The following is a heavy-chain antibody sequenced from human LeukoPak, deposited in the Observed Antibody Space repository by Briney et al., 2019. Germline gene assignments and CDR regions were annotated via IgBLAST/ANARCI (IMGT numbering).Heavy chain of an antibody. V-gene: IGHV3-9*01. CDR2: ISWNSGSI. CDR3: AKGGPSGAPIDY. D-gene: IGHD1-26*01. Sequence: GGSLRLSCAASGFTFDDYAMHWVRQAPGKGLEWVSGISWNSGSIGYADSVKGRFTISRDNAKNSLYLQMNSLRAEDTAVYYCAKGGPSGAPIDYWGQGTLVTVSS. CDR1: GFTFDDYA. J-gene: IGHJ4*02.